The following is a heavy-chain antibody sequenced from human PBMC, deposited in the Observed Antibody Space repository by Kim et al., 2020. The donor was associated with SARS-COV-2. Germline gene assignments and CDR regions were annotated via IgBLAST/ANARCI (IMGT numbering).Heavy chain of an antibody. D-gene: IGHD4-17*01. J-gene: IGHJ4*02. V-gene: IGHV3-21*01. Sequence: GGSLRLSCAASGFTFSSYSMNWVRQAPGKGLEWVSSISSSSSYIYYADSVKGRFTISRDNAKNSLYLQMNSLRAEDTAVYYCARESMTTVAFDYWGQGTLVTVSS. CDR3: ARESMTTVAFDY. CDR1: GFTFSSYS. CDR2: ISSSSSYI.